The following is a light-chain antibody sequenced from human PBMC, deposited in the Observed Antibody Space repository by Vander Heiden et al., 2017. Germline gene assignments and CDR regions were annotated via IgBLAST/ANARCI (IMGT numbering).Light chain of an antibody. CDR1: SSDVGGYNY. J-gene: IGLJ2*01. CDR3: TSYTSRTTWV. CDR2: DVS. V-gene: IGLV2-14*03. Sequence: QSALTQPASVSGSPGQSITISCTGNSSDVGGYNYVSWYQQHPGKAPKVMIYDVSNRPSGVSNRFSGSKSGNTASLTISGLQAEDEADYYCTSYTSRTTWVFGGGTKLTVL.